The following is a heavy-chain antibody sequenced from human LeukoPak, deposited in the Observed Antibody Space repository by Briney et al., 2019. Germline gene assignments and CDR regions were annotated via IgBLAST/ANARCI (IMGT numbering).Heavy chain of an antibody. CDR3: ARGTFETYYDSSGYYYEDY. V-gene: IGHV3-21*01. J-gene: IGHJ4*02. Sequence: GGSLRLSCAASGFTFSSYSMNWVRQAPGKGLEWVSSISSSSSYIYYADSVKGRFTISRDNAKNSLYLQMNSLRAEDTAVYYCARGTFETYYDSSGYYYEDYWGQGTLVTVSS. CDR2: ISSSSSYI. CDR1: GFTFSSYS. D-gene: IGHD3-22*01.